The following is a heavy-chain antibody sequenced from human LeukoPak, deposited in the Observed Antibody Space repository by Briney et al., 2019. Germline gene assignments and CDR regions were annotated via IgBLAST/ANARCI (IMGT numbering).Heavy chain of an antibody. CDR2: ITPLFGTA. Sequence: ASVKVSCKASGGTFSKYTISWVRQRPGQGLEWMGGITPLFGTANYAQKFQGRVTITADESASTAYMELSSLRSEDTTVYYCARDQEGFDYWGQGTVVTVSS. V-gene: IGHV1-69*13. CDR1: GGTFSKYT. J-gene: IGHJ4*02. CDR3: ARDQEGFDY.